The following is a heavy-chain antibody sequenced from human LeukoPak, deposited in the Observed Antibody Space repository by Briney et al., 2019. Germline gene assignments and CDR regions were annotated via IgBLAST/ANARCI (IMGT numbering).Heavy chain of an antibody. CDR3: AKSFTGNYLDYFDY. V-gene: IGHV3-30*02. CDR1: VFPFSSFG. J-gene: IGHJ4*02. CDR2: MQNVADNR. Sequence: GGSLRLSCAASVFPFSSFGMRRVRQAPAKGLECVAFMQNVADNRQYADSVKGRLTISRYTSKATLYMQMNSLTAADTAVYYCAKSFTGNYLDYFDYWGQGTLVTVSS. D-gene: IGHD1-7*01.